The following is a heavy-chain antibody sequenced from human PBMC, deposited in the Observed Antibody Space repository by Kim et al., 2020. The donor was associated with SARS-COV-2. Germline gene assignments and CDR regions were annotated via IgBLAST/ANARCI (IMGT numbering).Heavy chain of an antibody. Sequence: SVKSKFTISRDDSKNTAYLQMNSLKTEDTAVYYCTRVPPDPRSYYDAFDIWGQGTMVTVSS. J-gene: IGHJ3*02. CDR3: TRVPPDPRSYYDAFDI. V-gene: IGHV3-73*01. D-gene: IGHD3-10*01.